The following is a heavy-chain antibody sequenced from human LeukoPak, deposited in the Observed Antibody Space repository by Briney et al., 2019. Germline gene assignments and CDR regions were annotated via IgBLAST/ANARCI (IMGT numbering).Heavy chain of an antibody. CDR1: GFTFSSYC. CDR3: AREAYEAGRYYIDY. V-gene: IGHV3-74*01. J-gene: IGHJ4*02. Sequence: GGSLRLSCAASGFTFSSYCIQWVRQVPGKGLVWVSRIYPDGITTNYADSVKGRFTISRDNAKNTLFLQMDSLRAEDTAVYHCAREAYEAGRYYIDYWGQGALVIVSS. CDR2: IYPDGITT. D-gene: IGHD3-10*01.